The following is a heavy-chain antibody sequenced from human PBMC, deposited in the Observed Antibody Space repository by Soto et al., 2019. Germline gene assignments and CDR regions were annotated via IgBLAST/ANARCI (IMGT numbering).Heavy chain of an antibody. CDR2: ITGSGSTT. V-gene: IGHV3-23*01. CDR1: GFTFSDYA. CDR3: GKVIGIHIWETWFDP. Sequence: EVQLLESGGGLVQPGGSLRLSCAASGFTFSDYAMNWVRHAPGKGLEWVSGITGSGSTTYYADSVKGRFTISRDNSKNTLNRQRNSLRAEDTALYYCGKVIGIHIWETWFDPGGQGPLVTVSS. J-gene: IGHJ5*02. D-gene: IGHD5-18*01.